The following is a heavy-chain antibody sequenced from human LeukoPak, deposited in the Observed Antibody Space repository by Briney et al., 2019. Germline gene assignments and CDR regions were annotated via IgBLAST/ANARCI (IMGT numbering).Heavy chain of an antibody. V-gene: IGHV4-34*01. D-gene: IGHD2-15*01. J-gene: IGHJ6*03. CDR2: INHSGST. CDR3: ARSYCSGGSCYGAYYYYYYYMDV. CDR1: GGSFSGYY. Sequence: SETLSLTCAVYGGSFSGYYWSWIRQPPGKGLEWIGEINHSGSTNYNPSLKGRVTISVDTSKNQFSLKLSSVTAADTAVYYCARSYCSGGSCYGAYYYYYYYMDVWGKGTTVTVSS.